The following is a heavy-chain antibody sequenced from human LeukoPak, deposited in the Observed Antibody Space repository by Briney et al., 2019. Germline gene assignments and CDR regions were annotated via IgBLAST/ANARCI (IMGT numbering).Heavy chain of an antibody. CDR1: GYTFTCYA. V-gene: IGHV7-4-1*02. Sequence: ASVKVSCKASGYTFTCYAMNWVRQAPGQGLEWMGWINTNTGNPTYAQGFTGRFVFSLDTSVSTAYLQISSLKAEDTAVYYCARDLFTMVRGVKGGAYWGQGTLVTVSS. CDR3: ARDLFTMVRGVKGGAY. J-gene: IGHJ4*02. CDR2: INTNTGNP. D-gene: IGHD3-10*01.